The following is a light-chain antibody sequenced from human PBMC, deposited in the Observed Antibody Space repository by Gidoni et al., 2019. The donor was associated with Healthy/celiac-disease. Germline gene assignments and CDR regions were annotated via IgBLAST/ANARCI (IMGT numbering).Light chain of an antibody. CDR3: SSYTSSSTPIFL. Sequence: QSALTQPASVSGSPGQSITISCTGTSSDVGGYNYVSWYQQHPGKAPKLMIYEVSNRPSGVSNRFSGSKSGNTASLTISGRQAEDEADYYCSSYTSSSTPIFLFGGGTKLTVL. J-gene: IGLJ2*01. CDR1: SSDVGGYNY. V-gene: IGLV2-14*01. CDR2: EVS.